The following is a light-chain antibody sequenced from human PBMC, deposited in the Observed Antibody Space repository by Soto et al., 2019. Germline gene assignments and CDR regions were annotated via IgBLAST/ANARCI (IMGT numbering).Light chain of an antibody. CDR3: QSYDSSLSVPWV. J-gene: IGLJ3*02. CDR2: GNS. Sequence: QSVLTQPPSVSGAPGQRVTISCTGSSSNIGAGYDVHWYQPLPGTAPKLLIYGNSNRPSGVPDRFSGSKSGTSASLAITGLQAEDEADYYCQSYDSSLSVPWVFGGGTKLTVL. CDR1: SSNIGAGYD. V-gene: IGLV1-40*01.